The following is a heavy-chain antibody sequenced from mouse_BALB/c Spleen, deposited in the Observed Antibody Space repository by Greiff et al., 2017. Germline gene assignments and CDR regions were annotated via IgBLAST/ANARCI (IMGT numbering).Heavy chain of an antibody. CDR2: ISDGGSYT. CDR1: GFTFSDYY. CDR3: ARTPPYYYGSRGFAY. D-gene: IGHD1-1*01. V-gene: IGHV5-4*02. Sequence: DVMLVESGGGLVKPGGSLKLSCAASGFTFSDYYMYWVRQTPEKRLEWVATISDGGSYTYYPDSVKGRFTISRDNAKNNLYLQMSSLKSEDTAMYYCARTPPYYYGSRGFAYWGQGTLVTVSA. J-gene: IGHJ3*01.